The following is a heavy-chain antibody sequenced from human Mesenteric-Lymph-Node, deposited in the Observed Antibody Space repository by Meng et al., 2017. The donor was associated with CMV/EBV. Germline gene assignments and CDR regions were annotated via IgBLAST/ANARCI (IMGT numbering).Heavy chain of an antibody. Sequence: SETLSLTCTVSGGSISSSSYYWGWIRQPPGKGLEWIGSIYYRGSTYYNPSLKSRVTISVDTSKNQLSLKLSSVTAADTAVYYCARGITMIVVVNPLDYWGQGTLVTVSS. CDR1: GGSISSSSYY. D-gene: IGHD3-22*01. CDR2: IYYRGST. J-gene: IGHJ4*02. V-gene: IGHV4-39*07. CDR3: ARGITMIVVVNPLDY.